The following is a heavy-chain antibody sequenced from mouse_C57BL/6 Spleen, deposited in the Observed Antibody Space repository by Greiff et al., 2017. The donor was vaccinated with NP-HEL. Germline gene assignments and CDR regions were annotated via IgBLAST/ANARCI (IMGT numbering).Heavy chain of an antibody. CDR3: ARRDSYYSNDIDY. CDR2: ISSGGSTI. D-gene: IGHD2-5*01. J-gene: IGHJ2*01. V-gene: IGHV5-17*01. CDR1: GYTFSDYG. Sequence: EVKLQEPGGGLVKPGGSLKLSCAASGYTFSDYGMHWVRQAPEKGLEWVAYISSGGSTINYADTVKGRSTISRDNANNTLFLQLSSLRSEDTAMYYCARRDSYYSNDIDYWGQGTTLTVSS.